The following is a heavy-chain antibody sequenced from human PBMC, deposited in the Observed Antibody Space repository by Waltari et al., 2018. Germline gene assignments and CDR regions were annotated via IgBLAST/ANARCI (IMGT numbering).Heavy chain of an antibody. CDR3: ARRHHHYSLLD. J-gene: IGHJ4*02. D-gene: IGHD3-16*02. CDR2: IYPCDSDS. V-gene: IGHV5-51*03. CDR1: GYSFMTYW. Sequence: EVQLVQSGAEVKKPGESLKISCKASGYSFMTYWIARVRQMPGKGLEWVGIIYPCDSDSSYSPSFQGQGTISADKSVSTAYLQWSSLKASDTAMYYCARRHHHYSLLDWGRGTLVTVSS.